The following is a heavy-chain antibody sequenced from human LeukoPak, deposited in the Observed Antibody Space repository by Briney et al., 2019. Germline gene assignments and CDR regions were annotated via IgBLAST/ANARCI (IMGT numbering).Heavy chain of an antibody. D-gene: IGHD5-18*01. V-gene: IGHV3-23*01. CDR1: GFTFRNYA. CDR3: AKTSPGYTYGLLDY. Sequence: GGSLRLSCATSGFTFRNYAMSWVRQAPGKGLEWVSCISNSGGTSYHADSVNGRFAISRDTSKNTLYLQMNSLRVEDTAVYYCAKTSPGYTYGLLDYWGQGTLVTVSS. J-gene: IGHJ4*02. CDR2: ISNSGGTS.